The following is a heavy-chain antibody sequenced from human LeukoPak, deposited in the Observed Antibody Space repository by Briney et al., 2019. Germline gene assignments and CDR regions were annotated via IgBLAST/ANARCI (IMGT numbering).Heavy chain of an antibody. Sequence: PSETLSLTCTVSGGSISSSSYYWGWIRQPPGKGLEWIGSIYYSGSTYYNPSLKSRVTISGDTSKNQFSLKLSSVTAADTAVYYCARDRRVGATMGDFDYWGQGTLVTVSS. CDR1: GGSISSSSYY. CDR3: ARDRRVGATMGDFDY. J-gene: IGHJ4*02. D-gene: IGHD1-26*01. CDR2: IYYSGST. V-gene: IGHV4-39*07.